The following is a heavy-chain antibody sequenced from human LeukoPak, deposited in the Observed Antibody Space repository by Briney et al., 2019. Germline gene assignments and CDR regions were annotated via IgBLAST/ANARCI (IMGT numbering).Heavy chain of an antibody. J-gene: IGHJ4*02. CDR3: ARNVLLWFGGRIQPQKLDY. D-gene: IGHD3-10*01. CDR2: INHSGST. V-gene: IGHV4-34*01. Sequence: SETLSLTCTVSGGSISSYYWSWIRQPPGKGLEWIGEINHSGSTNYNPSLKSRVTISVDTSKNQFSLKLSSVTAADTAVYYCARNVLLWFGGRIQPQKLDYWGQGTLVTVSS. CDR1: GGSISSYY.